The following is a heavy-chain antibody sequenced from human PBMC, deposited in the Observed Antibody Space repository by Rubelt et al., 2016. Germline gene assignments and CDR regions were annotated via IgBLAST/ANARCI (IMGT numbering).Heavy chain of an antibody. CDR3: ARDGSGSIY. D-gene: IGHD6-19*01. Sequence: EVQLVESGGGLVQPGGSLRLSCAASGFTVSNTYMSWVRQAPGKGLEWVSVIYGDGNTYYADSVKGRFTISRDNFENTLYLQMNSLRAEDTAVYYCARDGSGSIYWGQGALVTVSS. V-gene: IGHV3-53*04. CDR1: GFTVSNTY. J-gene: IGHJ4*02. CDR2: IYGDGNT.